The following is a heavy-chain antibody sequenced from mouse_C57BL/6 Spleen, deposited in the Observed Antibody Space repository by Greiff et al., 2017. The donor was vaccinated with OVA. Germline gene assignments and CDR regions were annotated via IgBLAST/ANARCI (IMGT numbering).Heavy chain of an antibody. CDR1: GYTFTDHT. J-gene: IGHJ1*03. CDR3: ARCTTVVPRWYCDV. V-gene: IGHV1-78*01. CDR2: RERRDARK. D-gene: IGHD1-1*01. Sequence: VQLQQSDAELVKPGASVKISCKVSGYTFTDHTIHGMKQREEEGREGRGERERRDARKNHNEKFKGKAPLTADKSSSTAYMQLNSLTSEDAAVYFCARCTTVVPRWYCDVWGTGTTVTVSS.